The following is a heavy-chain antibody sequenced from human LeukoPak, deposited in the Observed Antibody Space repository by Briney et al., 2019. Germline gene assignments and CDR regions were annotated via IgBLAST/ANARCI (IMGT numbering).Heavy chain of an antibody. CDR2: VTGSGGST. D-gene: IGHD3-22*01. CDR3: AKGGRGYYDSSGYYFMDY. V-gene: IGHV3-23*01. J-gene: IGHJ4*02. Sequence: TGGSLRLSCAASGFTLSNYAMSWVRQGPGKGLEWVSAVTGSGGSTYYADSVKGRFTISRDNSKNTLYLQMNSLRVEDTAVYYCAKGGRGYYDSSGYYFMDYWGQGTLVTVSS. CDR1: GFTLSNYA.